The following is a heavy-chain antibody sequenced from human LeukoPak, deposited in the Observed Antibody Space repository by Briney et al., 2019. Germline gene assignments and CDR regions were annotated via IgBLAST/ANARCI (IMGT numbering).Heavy chain of an antibody. CDR3: AITHSSGSPNWFDP. J-gene: IGHJ5*02. D-gene: IGHD3-22*01. Sequence: SETLSVTCAVYGGSFSGYYWCWIRQPPGKGLEWIGEINHSGSTNYNPSLKSRVTISVDTSKNQFSLKLSSVTAADTAVYYCAITHSSGSPNWFDPWGQGTLVTVSS. CDR2: INHSGST. V-gene: IGHV4-34*01. CDR1: GGSFSGYY.